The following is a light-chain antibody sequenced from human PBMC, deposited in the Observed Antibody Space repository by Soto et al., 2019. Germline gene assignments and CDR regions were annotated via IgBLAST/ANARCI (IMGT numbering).Light chain of an antibody. J-gene: IGKJ5*01. CDR3: PHRMNCPLT. V-gene: IGKV3-11*01. Sequence: LVRHCPTNQTLSPGERATLSCRASQTVSSYLLWYQQKPGQAPRLLIYDASNRASGTPARFSGSGSETDFTLTISSLEPEDFAVYYCPHRMNCPLTSGQGTRLELK. CDR1: QTVSSY. CDR2: DAS.